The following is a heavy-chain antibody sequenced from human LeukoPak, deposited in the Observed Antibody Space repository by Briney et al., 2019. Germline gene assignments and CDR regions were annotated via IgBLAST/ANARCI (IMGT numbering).Heavy chain of an antibody. CDR1: GGSISSGGYY. Sequence: PSETLPLTCAVSGGSISSGGYYWSWIRQHPGKGLEWIGYIYYSGSTYYNPSLKSRATISVDTSKNQFSLKLSSVTAADTAVYYCARQTGGDYGDYFDYWGQGTLVTVSS. D-gene: IGHD4-17*01. CDR2: IYYSGST. CDR3: ARQTGGDYGDYFDY. V-gene: IGHV4-31*11. J-gene: IGHJ4*02.